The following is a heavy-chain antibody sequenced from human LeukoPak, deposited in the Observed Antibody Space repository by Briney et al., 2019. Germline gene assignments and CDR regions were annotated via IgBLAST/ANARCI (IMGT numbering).Heavy chain of an antibody. CDR1: GGSISSSNW. CDR2: IYHSGST. V-gene: IGHV4-4*02. Sequence: SETLSLTCAVSGGSISSSNWWSWVRQPLGKGLEWIGEIYHSGSTNYNPSLKSRVTISVDKSKNQFSLKLSSVTAADTAVYYCASSGFGELLGYYYGMDVWGQGTTVTVSS. J-gene: IGHJ6*02. D-gene: IGHD3-10*01. CDR3: ASSGFGELLGYYYGMDV.